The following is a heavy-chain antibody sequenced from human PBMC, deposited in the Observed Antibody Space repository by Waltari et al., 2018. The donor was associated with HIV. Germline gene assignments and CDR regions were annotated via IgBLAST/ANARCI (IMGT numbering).Heavy chain of an antibody. D-gene: IGHD5-12*01. J-gene: IGHJ5*02. CDR1: GFNFSNYA. V-gene: IGHV3-23*01. CDR3: AKGKGYSYVDGGLQS. CDR2: INGRGVSK. Sequence: GGSLRLSCEASGFNFSNYAMTWVRQAPGRGLEWVSTINGRGVSKQYADFLKGRFTISRDTSENTVYLQINILRVEDTATYYCAKGKGYSYVDGGLQSWGEGTLVTVSS.